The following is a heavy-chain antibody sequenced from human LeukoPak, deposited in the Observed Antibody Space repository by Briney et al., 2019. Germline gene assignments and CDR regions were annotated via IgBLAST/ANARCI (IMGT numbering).Heavy chain of an antibody. J-gene: IGHJ4*02. V-gene: IGHV1-69*05. CDR2: IIPIFGTA. CDR3: ARGALSTGYSYGYGY. Sequence: SVTVSFTASGGTFSSYAISWVRQAPGQGREGMGGIIPIFGTANYAQKFQGRVTITTDESTSTAYMELSSLRSEDTAVYYCARGALSTGYSYGYGYWGQGTLVTVSS. D-gene: IGHD5-18*01. CDR1: GGTFSSYA.